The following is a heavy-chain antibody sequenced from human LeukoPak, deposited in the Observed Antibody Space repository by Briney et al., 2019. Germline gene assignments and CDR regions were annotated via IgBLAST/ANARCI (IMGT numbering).Heavy chain of an antibody. Sequence: PSETLSLTCAVYGGSFSGYYWSWIRQPPGKGLEWIGEINHSGSTNYSPSLKSRVTISVDTSKNQFSLKLSSVTAADTAVYYCARAVRGRGYGLNYWGQGTLVTVSS. CDR2: INHSGST. CDR1: GGSFSGYY. V-gene: IGHV4-34*01. D-gene: IGHD5-18*01. J-gene: IGHJ4*02. CDR3: ARAVRGRGYGLNY.